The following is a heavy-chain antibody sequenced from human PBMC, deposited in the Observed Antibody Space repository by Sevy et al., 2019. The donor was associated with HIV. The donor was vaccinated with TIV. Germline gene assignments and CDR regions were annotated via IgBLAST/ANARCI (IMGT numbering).Heavy chain of an antibody. CDR3: AGKHQYSDFWPYFFDY. CDR2: VYHSGST. CDR1: GGSISRSNW. D-gene: IGHD3-3*01. Sequence: SETLSLTCAVSGGSISRSNWWSWVRQPPGKGLEWIGEVYHSGSTNYNPSLKSRITISIDKSTNRFSLRMTSVTAAETAVDYCAGKHQYSDFWPYFFDYWGQGTLVTVSS. V-gene: IGHV4-4*02. J-gene: IGHJ4*02.